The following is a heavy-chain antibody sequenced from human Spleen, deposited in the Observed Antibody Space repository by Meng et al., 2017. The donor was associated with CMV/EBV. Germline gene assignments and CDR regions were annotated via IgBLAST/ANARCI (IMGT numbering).Heavy chain of an antibody. V-gene: IGHV3-23*03. CDR3: AKEGDRSASYPHFDY. CDR1: GFTFRKYA. J-gene: IGHJ4*02. Sequence: GESLKISCAASGFTFRKYAMTWVRQAPGKELEWVSLIYGNDHSTYYADSVKGRFTISRDDSKNTLSLQMNSLRAEDTAIYYCAKEGDRSASYPHFDYWGQGTLVTVSS. D-gene: IGHD3-22*01. CDR2: IYGNDHST.